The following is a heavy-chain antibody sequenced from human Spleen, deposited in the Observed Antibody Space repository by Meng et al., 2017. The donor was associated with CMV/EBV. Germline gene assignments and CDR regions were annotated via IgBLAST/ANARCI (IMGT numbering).Heavy chain of an antibody. V-gene: IGHV1-2*02. D-gene: IGHD3-10*01. J-gene: IGHJ4*02. CDR1: GYTFTDFW. CDR3: ARDVQSGAAGY. Sequence: FGKPSGYTFTDFWIHWVRQAPGQGPEWMGWINPKSGGTKFAQKFEGRVTMTTDTSTRTIYLELNRLRNDDTAMYYCARDVQSGAAGYWGQGTLVTVSS. CDR2: INPKSGGT.